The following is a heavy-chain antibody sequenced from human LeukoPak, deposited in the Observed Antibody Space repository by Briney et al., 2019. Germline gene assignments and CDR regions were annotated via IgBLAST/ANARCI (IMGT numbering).Heavy chain of an antibody. D-gene: IGHD3-16*01. CDR3: ARFRPMIRAFDI. V-gene: IGHV4-34*01. CDR1: GGSFGGYY. CDR2: INHSGST. Sequence: SETLSLTCAVYGGSFGGYYWSWIRQPPGKGLEWIGEINHSGSTNYNPSLKSRVTISVDTSKNQFSLKLSSVTAADTAVYYCARFRPMIRAFDIWGRGTMVTVSS. J-gene: IGHJ3*02.